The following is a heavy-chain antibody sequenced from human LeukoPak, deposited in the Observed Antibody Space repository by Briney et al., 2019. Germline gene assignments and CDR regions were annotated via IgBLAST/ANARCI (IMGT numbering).Heavy chain of an antibody. J-gene: IGHJ3*02. Sequence: PGGSLRPSCAASGFTFSSYSMNWVRQAPGKGLEWVSSISSSSSYIYYADSVKGRFTISRDNAKNSLYLQMNSLRAEDTAVFYCARDHGGITMVRGPSGAELNDAFDIWGQGTMVTVSS. V-gene: IGHV3-21*06. CDR3: ARDHGGITMVRGPSGAELNDAFDI. CDR1: GFTFSSYS. CDR2: ISSSSSYI. D-gene: IGHD3-10*01.